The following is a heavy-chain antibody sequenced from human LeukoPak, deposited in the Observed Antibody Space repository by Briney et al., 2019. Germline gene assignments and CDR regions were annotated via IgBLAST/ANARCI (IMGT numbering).Heavy chain of an antibody. Sequence: GASVKVSCKASGYTFTSYGISWVRRSPGQGLEWMGWIRVYNGDTNYAQKLQGRVTMTTDTSTSTAYMELRSLRSDDTAVYYCARDSLQTMVRGVDDAFDIWGQGTMVTVSS. CDR3: ARDSLQTMVRGVDDAFDI. V-gene: IGHV1-18*01. CDR1: GYTFTSYG. J-gene: IGHJ3*02. D-gene: IGHD3-10*01. CDR2: IRVYNGDT.